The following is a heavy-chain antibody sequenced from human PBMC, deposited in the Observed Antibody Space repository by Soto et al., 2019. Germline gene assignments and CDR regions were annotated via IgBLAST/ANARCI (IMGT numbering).Heavy chain of an antibody. CDR3: ARGVRTGFLYAGWFDP. D-gene: IGHD2-2*01. CDR1: GGSVSSGSYY. Sequence: PPETLSLTCTVSGGSVSSGSYYWSWIRQPPGKGLEWIGYIYYSGSTNYNPSLKSRVTISVDTSKNQFSLKLSSVTAADTAVYYCARGVRTGFLYAGWFDPWGQGTLVTVSS. V-gene: IGHV4-61*01. J-gene: IGHJ5*02. CDR2: IYYSGST.